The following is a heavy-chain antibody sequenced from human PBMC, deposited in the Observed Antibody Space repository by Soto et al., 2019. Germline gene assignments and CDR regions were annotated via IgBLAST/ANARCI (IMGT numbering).Heavy chain of an antibody. D-gene: IGHD4-4*01. CDR3: ASSATVTTPNYYSCGMDV. Sequence: SETLSLTCTVSGGSISSYYWSWIRQPPGKGLEWIGYIYYSGSTNYNPSLKSRVTISVDTSKNQFSLKLSSVTAADTAVYYCASSATVTTPNYYSCGMDVWGQGTTVTVSS. V-gene: IGHV4-59*01. CDR1: GGSISSYY. J-gene: IGHJ6*02. CDR2: IYYSGST.